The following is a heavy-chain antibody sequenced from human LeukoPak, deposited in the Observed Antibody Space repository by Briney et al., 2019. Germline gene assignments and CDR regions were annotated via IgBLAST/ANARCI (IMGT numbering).Heavy chain of an antibody. D-gene: IGHD3-9*01. CDR3: ARSSKYDILTGYHYYYYYYMDV. CDR2: INPNSGGT. Sequence: ASVKVSCKASGYTFTGCYMHWVRQAPGQGLEWMGWINPNSGGTNYAQKFQGRVTMTRDTSISTAYMELSRLRSDDTAVYYCARSSKYDILTGYHYYYYYYMDVWGKGTTVTVSS. V-gene: IGHV1-2*02. CDR1: GYTFTGCY. J-gene: IGHJ6*03.